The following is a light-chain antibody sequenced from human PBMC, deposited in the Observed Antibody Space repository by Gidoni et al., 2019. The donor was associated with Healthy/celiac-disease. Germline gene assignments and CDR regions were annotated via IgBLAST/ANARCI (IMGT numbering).Light chain of an antibody. CDR3: RSYTRLILYV. CDR1: SSDVGGSNY. CDR2: EVC. J-gene: IGLJ1*01. Sequence: QSALTQPATVAGSPGQSITISCTGTSSDVGGSNYVSWYQQHPGKAPKLRIYEVCNRPSGVSNRFSGSKSGHTASLTISGLQAEDDADYYCRSYTRLILYVFGTGTKVTVL. V-gene: IGLV2-14*01.